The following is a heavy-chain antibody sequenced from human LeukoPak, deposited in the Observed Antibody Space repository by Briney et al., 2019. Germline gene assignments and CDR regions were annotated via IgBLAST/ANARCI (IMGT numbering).Heavy chain of an antibody. J-gene: IGHJ4*02. CDR3: ARRHWSGHWVDY. CDR1: GSIFTSYW. CDR2: IYPGDSDT. D-gene: IGHD3-3*01. V-gene: IGHV5-51*01. Sequence: LGESLQISCQGSGSIFTSYWIGWGRQLPGKGLEWMGIIYPGDSDTRYSPSFQGQVTISADKSISTAYLQWSSLKASDTAMYYCARRHWSGHWVDYWGQGTLVTVSS.